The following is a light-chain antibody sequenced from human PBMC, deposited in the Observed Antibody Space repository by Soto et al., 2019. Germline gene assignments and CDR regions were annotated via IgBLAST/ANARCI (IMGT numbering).Light chain of an antibody. CDR1: QSINNQ. V-gene: IGKV1-5*01. CDR2: DVS. Sequence: IQMTEFPSTLSAFVGGRHTSPCRASQSINNQLAWYQQKPGKDPKILIYDVSTLESGVKSRFSGSGSGTQFTLTISSMQPDDFATYYCKQYRSYSTMLGQGTKVDIK. CDR3: KQYRSYSTM. J-gene: IGKJ1*01.